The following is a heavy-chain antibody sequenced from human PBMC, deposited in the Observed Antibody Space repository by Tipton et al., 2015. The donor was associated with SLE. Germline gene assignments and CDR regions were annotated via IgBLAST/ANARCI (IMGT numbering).Heavy chain of an antibody. D-gene: IGHD3-16*01. J-gene: IGHJ4*02. CDR1: GASFSGHY. CDR2: ISHAGGT. V-gene: IGHV4-34*01. Sequence: TLSLTCAVYGASFSGHYWSWIRQPPGKGLEWVGEISHAGGTYYNPSLNSRVTISAATSKNQICLKVNSVTAAGTAVYYCVRHGAYSFDYWGQGSLVSVSS. CDR3: VRHGAYSFDY.